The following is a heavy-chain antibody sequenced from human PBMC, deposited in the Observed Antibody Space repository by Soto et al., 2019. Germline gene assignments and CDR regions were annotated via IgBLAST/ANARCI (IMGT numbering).Heavy chain of an antibody. D-gene: IGHD4-17*01. CDR3: ARDRPSYGDYVRYFYYFGMDV. J-gene: IGHJ6*02. CDR1: GGSISSDDYF. V-gene: IGHV4-30-4*01. CDR2: IYYSGRT. Sequence: PSETLSLTCTVSGGSISSDDYFWSWIRQPPGKGLEWIGCIYYSGRTYYSPSLESRVSISVDTSKNEFSLKLSSVTAADTAVYYCARDRPSYGDYVRYFYYFGMDVWGQGTTVTVS.